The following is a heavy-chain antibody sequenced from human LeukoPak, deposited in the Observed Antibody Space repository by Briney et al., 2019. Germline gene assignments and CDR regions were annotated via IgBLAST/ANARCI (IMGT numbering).Heavy chain of an antibody. J-gene: IGHJ4*02. Sequence: ASVKVSCKVSGYTLTELSMHWVRQAPGQGLEWMGRISPNSGGTNYAQKFQGRVTMTRDTSISTAYMELSRLRSDDTAVYYCGRDGTQGSNIDYWGQGTLVTVSS. V-gene: IGHV1-2*06. CDR3: GRDGTQGSNIDY. CDR2: ISPNSGGT. D-gene: IGHD1-26*01. CDR1: GYTLTELS.